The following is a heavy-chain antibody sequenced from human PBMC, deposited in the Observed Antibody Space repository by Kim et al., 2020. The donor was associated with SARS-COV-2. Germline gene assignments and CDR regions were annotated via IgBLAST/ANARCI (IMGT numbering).Heavy chain of an antibody. D-gene: IGHD3-10*01. V-gene: IGHV3-7*03. CDR3: ARAVRGFDY. Sequence: GGSLRLSCAASGFTFSSYWMSWVRQAPGGGLEWVANIKQDGSGKYYVDSVKGRFTISRDNAKNSLYLQMNSLRAGDTAVDDGARAVRGFDYWGQGTLVT. J-gene: IGHJ4*02. CDR1: GFTFSSYW. CDR2: IKQDGSGK.